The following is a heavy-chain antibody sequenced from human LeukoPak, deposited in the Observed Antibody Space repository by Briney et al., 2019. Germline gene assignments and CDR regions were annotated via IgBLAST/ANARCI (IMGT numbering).Heavy chain of an antibody. J-gene: IGHJ5*02. CDR3: ARARQDLYYDFWSGPEGNWFDP. CDR2: ISGSGGST. Sequence: GGSLRLSCAASGFTFSSYAMSWVRQAPGKGLEWVSAISGSGGSTYYADSVKGRFTISKDNSKNTLYLQMNSLRAEDTAVYYCARARQDLYYDFWSGPEGNWFDPWGQGTLVTVSA. D-gene: IGHD3-3*01. CDR1: GFTFSSYA. V-gene: IGHV3-23*01.